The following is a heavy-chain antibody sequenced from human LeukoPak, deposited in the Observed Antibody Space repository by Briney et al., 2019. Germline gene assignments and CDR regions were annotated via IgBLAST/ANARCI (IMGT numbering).Heavy chain of an antibody. CDR3: ARGSQIAAAGILDY. CDR1: GFTVSSDS. D-gene: IGHD6-13*01. Sequence: GGSLRLSCAASGFTVSSDSMSWVCQAPGKGLEWVSVIYSGGHTYYADSVKGRFTISRDNSKNTLYLQMNSLRAEDTAVYYCARGSQIAAAGILDYWGQGALVTVSS. J-gene: IGHJ4*02. CDR2: IYSGGHT. V-gene: IGHV3-53*01.